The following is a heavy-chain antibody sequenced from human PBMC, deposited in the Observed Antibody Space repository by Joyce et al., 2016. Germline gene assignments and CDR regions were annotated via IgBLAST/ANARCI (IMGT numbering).Heavy chain of an antibody. J-gene: IGHJ5*02. CDR2: ISAYNGNT. Sequence: QVQLVQSGGEVKKPGASVKVSCKASGYTFTSYGISWVRQAPGQGLEWMGGISAYNGNTNYAQKFQGRVTMTTDTSTSTGYMELRSLRSDDTAVYYCARAPAIIMNRWFDPWGHGTLVTVSS. D-gene: IGHD3-22*01. V-gene: IGHV1-18*01. CDR3: ARAPAIIMNRWFDP. CDR1: GYTFTSYG.